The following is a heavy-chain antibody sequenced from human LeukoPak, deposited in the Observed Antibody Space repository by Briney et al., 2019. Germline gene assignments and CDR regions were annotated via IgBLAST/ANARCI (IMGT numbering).Heavy chain of an antibody. J-gene: IGHJ4*02. Sequence: GGSLRLSCAASGFTFSSYSMNWVRQAPGKGLEWVSSISSSSSYIYYADSVKGRFTISRDNAKSSLYLQMNSLGAEDTAVYYCARDLTMVRGVPDYWGQGTLVTVSS. CDR3: ARDLTMVRGVPDY. V-gene: IGHV3-21*01. CDR1: GFTFSSYS. D-gene: IGHD3-10*01. CDR2: ISSSSSYI.